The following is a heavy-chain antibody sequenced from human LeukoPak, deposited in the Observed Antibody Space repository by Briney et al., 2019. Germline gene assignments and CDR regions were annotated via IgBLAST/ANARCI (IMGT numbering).Heavy chain of an antibody. V-gene: IGHV4-59*08. Sequence: SETLSLTCTVSGGSISSYYWSWIRQPPGKGLEWIGYIYYSGSTNYNPSLKSRVTISVGTSKNQFSLKLSSVTAADTAVYYCARHCSSTSCHYYYMDVWGKGTTVTVSS. CDR3: ARHCSSTSCHYYYMDV. CDR1: GGSISSYY. J-gene: IGHJ6*03. CDR2: IYYSGST. D-gene: IGHD2-2*01.